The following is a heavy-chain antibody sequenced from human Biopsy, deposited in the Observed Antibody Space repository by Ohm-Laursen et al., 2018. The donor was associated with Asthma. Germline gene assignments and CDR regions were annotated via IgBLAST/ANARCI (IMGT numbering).Heavy chain of an antibody. V-gene: IGHV3-53*01. J-gene: IGHJ3*02. CDR3: ARAYGGSFFSGSFDI. D-gene: IGHD4-23*01. CDR2: MYSGGGT. CDR1: GFTVSTNG. Sequence: SLRLSCAASGFTVSTNGMSWVRQPPGKGLEWVSVMYSGGGTYYADSVQGRVTISRDNSKNTLSLQMNSLRAEDTAVYYFARAYGGSFFSGSFDIWGQGTMVTVSS.